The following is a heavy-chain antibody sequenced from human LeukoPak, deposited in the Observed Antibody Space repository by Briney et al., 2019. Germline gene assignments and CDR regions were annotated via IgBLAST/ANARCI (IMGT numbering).Heavy chain of an antibody. J-gene: IGHJ4*02. CDR3: ASGAFFGYCSGGSCYHFDY. V-gene: IGHV1-69*13. D-gene: IGHD2-15*01. CDR2: IIPIFGTA. CDR1: GGTFSSYA. Sequence: ASVKVSCKASGGTFSSYAISWVRQAPGQGLEWMGGIIPIFGTANYAQKFQGRVTITADESTSTAYVELSSLRSEDTAVYYCASGAFFGYCSGGSCYHFDYWGQGTLVTVSS.